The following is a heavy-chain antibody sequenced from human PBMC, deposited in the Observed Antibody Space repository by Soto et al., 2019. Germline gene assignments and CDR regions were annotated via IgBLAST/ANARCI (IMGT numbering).Heavy chain of an antibody. CDR1: GYRFTNYW. Sequence: GESLKISCKGSGYRFTNYWIGWVRQMPGKGLEWMGIIYPGDSDTRYSPSFQGQVTISADKSISTAYLQWSSLKASDTAMYYFARLTFYYDSSGYPAGGWFDPWGQGTLVTVSS. J-gene: IGHJ5*02. CDR3: ARLTFYYDSSGYPAGGWFDP. V-gene: IGHV5-51*01. CDR2: IYPGDSDT. D-gene: IGHD3-22*01.